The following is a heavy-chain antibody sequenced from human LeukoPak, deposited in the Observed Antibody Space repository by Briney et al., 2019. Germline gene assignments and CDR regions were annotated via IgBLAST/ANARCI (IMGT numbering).Heavy chain of an antibody. D-gene: IGHD3-9*01. V-gene: IGHV3-9*03. CDR1: GFTFDDYA. CDR3: AKGEYYDILTGYFDY. J-gene: IGHJ4*02. CDR2: ISWNSGSI. Sequence: PGGSLRLSRAASGFTFDDYAMHWVRQAPGKGLEWVSGISWNSGSIGYADSVKGRFTISRDNAKNSLYLQMNSLRAEDMALYYCAKGEYYDILTGYFDYWGQGTLVTVSS.